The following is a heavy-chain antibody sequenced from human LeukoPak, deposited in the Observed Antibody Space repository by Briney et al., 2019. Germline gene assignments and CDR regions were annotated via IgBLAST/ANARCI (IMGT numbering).Heavy chain of an antibody. D-gene: IGHD6-13*01. J-gene: IGHJ3*02. Sequence: QPGRSLRLSCAASGFTFDDYAMHWVRQAPGKGLERVSGISWNSGSIGYADSVKGRFTISRDNAKNSLYLQMNSLRAEDMALYYCAKNLLRKTAAGKRDAFDIWGQGTMVTVSS. CDR3: AKNLLRKTAAGKRDAFDI. CDR2: ISWNSGSI. CDR1: GFTFDDYA. V-gene: IGHV3-9*03.